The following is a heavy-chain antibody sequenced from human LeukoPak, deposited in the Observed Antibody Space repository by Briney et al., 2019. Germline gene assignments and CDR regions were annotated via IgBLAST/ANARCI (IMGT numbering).Heavy chain of an antibody. V-gene: IGHV7-4-1*01. Sequence: ASVKVSCKASGYTFTGYYMHWVRQAPGQGLEWMGWIHPSTGNPTYAQGFTGRFVFSLDTSVSTTYYCARAYQRLGELSLPNYWGQGTLVTVSS. CDR2: IHPSTGNP. D-gene: IGHD3-16*02. J-gene: IGHJ4*02. CDR1: GYTFTGYY. CDR3: Y.